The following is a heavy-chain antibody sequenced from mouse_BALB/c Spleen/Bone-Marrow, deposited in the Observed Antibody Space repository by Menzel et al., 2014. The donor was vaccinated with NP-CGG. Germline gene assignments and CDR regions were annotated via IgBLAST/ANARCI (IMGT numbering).Heavy chain of an antibody. CDR2: ISSGGSYT. CDR3: ARHGITRLLDY. Sequence: EVKLMESGGGLVKPGGSLNLSCAASGFTFSSYAMSWVRQTPEKRLEWVATISSGGSYTCYPDSVKGRFTISRDNAKNTLYLQMSSLRSEDTAMYYCARHGITRLLDYWGQGTTLTVSS. J-gene: IGHJ2*01. CDR1: GFTFSSYA. V-gene: IGHV5-9-3*01. D-gene: IGHD2-4*01.